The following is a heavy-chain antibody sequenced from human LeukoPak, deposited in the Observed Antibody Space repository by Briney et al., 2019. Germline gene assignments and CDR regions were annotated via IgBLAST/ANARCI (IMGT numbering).Heavy chain of an antibody. CDR3: ARDTSGNNFEY. D-gene: IGHD1/OR15-1a*01. CDR1: GYTFTDFY. CDR2: IMPKSGVT. Sequence: ASVKVSCKVSGYTFTDFYMHWVRQAPGQGLEWLGWIMPKSGVTTYAQKFQDRVTMNRDTSSSTAYMELSRLKSDDTAVYYCARDTSGNNFEYWGQGTLVSVSS. J-gene: IGHJ4*02. V-gene: IGHV1-2*02.